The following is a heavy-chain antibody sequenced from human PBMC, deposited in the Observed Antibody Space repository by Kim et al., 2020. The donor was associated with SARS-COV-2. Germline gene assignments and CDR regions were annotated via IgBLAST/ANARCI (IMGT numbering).Heavy chain of an antibody. Sequence: GGSLRLSCAASGFTFGDYAMHWVRQAPGKGLEWVSGISWNSGSIGYADSVKGRFTISRDNAKNSLYLQMNSLRAEDTALYYCAKDMITFGGVDRIPGGYWGQGTLVTVSS. V-gene: IGHV3-9*01. CDR3: AKDMITFGGVDRIPGGY. CDR1: GFTFGDYA. J-gene: IGHJ4*02. CDR2: ISWNSGSI. D-gene: IGHD3-16*01.